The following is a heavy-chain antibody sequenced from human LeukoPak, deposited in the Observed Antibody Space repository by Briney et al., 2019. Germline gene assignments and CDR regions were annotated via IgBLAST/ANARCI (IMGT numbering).Heavy chain of an antibody. CDR2: IYYTGST. J-gene: IGHJ4*02. Sequence: SETLSLTCSVSGGSISRYYWNWIRQPPGKGLEWIGFIYYTGSTNYNPSLESRVTISVDTSKNQFSLKLRSVTTADTAVYYCARGRYQLDYWGQGTLVTVSS. CDR1: GGSISRYY. CDR3: ARGRYQLDY. D-gene: IGHD2-2*01. V-gene: IGHV4-59*01.